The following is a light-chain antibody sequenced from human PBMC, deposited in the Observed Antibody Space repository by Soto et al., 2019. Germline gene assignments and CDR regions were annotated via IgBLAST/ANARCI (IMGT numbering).Light chain of an antibody. CDR3: QSYDSSLSDV. Sequence: QSVLTQPPSASETPGQTVSISCSGSNSNIASNTVNWYQHLPGTAPKLLIYGNSNRPSGVPDRFSGSKSGTSASLAITGLQAEDEADYYCQSYDSSLSDVFGTGTKVTVL. CDR1: NSNIASNT. CDR2: GNS. V-gene: IGLV1-40*01. J-gene: IGLJ1*01.